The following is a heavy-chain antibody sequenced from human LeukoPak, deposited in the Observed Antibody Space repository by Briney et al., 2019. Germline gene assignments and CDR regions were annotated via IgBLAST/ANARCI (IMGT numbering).Heavy chain of an antibody. CDR3: AKFYAVLRAYNWFDP. V-gene: IGHV3-23*01. Sequence: PGGSLRLSCAASECPFSTNDMTWVRQAPGQGLEWVSAISVSGGSTYYADSVKGRFTISRDNSKNTLYLQMNSLRAEDTAVYYCAKFYAVLRAYNWFDPWGQGTLVTVPS. D-gene: IGHD4/OR15-4a*01. CDR2: ISVSGGST. CDR1: ECPFSTND. J-gene: IGHJ5*02.